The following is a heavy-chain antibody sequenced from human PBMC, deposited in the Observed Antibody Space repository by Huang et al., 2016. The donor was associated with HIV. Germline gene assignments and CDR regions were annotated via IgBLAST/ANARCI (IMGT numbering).Heavy chain of an antibody. CDR1: GGTFSSYA. Sequence: QVQLVQSGAEVKKPGSSVKVSCKASGGTFSSYAISWVRQAPGQGHEWMGGIIPILGTANYAQKFQGRVTITADESTSTAFMELSSLRSEDTAVYYCARVESRRYYDSSGYYYWGQGTLVTVSS. D-gene: IGHD3-22*01. J-gene: IGHJ4*02. CDR2: IIPILGTA. CDR3: ARVESRRYYDSSGYYY. V-gene: IGHV1-69*01.